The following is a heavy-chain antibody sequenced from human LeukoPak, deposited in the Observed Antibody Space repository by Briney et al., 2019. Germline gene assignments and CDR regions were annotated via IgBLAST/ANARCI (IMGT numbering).Heavy chain of an antibody. CDR2: IYTSGST. J-gene: IGHJ5*02. D-gene: IGHD4-17*01. Sequence: SETLSLTCTVSGASISRNSYYWSWIRQPAGKGLEWIGRIYTSGSTNYNPSLKSRVTMSVDTSKNQFSLKLSSVTAADTAVYCCARDPYGDYAWFDPWGQGTLVTVSS. CDR1: GASISRNSYY. CDR3: ARDPYGDYAWFDP. V-gene: IGHV4-61*02.